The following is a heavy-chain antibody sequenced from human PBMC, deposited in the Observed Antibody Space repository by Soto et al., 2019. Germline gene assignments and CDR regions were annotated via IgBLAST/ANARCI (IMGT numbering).Heavy chain of an antibody. CDR3: ARGWGDCGGDCSSYFDY. CDR1: GFTFSSYS. CDR2: ISSSSSTI. J-gene: IGHJ4*02. V-gene: IGHV3-48*01. D-gene: IGHD2-21*01. Sequence: EVQLVESGGGLVQPGGSLRLSCAASGFTFSSYSMNWVRQAPGKGLEWVSYISSSSSTIYYADSVKGRFTISRDNAKNSLYLHTNCLRAEGTAVYYCARGWGDCGGDCSSYFDYWGQGTLVTVSS.